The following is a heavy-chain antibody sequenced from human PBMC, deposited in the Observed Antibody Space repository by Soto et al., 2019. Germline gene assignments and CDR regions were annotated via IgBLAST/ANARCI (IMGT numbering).Heavy chain of an antibody. CDR2: ISAYNGNT. CDR3: AREFVWLLRPEFSYGMEV. Sequence: QVQLVQSGAEVKKPGASVKVSCKASGYTFTSYGISWVRQAPGQGLEWMGWISAYNGNTNYAQKLQGRVTMTTDTHQSTAYMALRSLRSDDTAVYYCAREFVWLLRPEFSYGMEVWGQGTTVTVSS. V-gene: IGHV1-18*01. D-gene: IGHD3-9*01. J-gene: IGHJ6*02. CDR1: GYTFTSYG.